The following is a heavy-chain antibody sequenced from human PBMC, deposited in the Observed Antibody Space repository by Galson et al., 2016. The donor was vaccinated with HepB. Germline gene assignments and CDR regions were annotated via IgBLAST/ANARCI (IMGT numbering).Heavy chain of an antibody. Sequence: SLRLSRAASGFTFSSDAMHWVRQAPSKGLEWVAVISYDGNYKSYADAVKGRFTISRDNSKNTLFLQMNSLRPEDTAVYYCARAPPLEGSDYNTQYYFDFWGQGTLVTVSS. CDR2: ISYDGNYK. J-gene: IGHJ4*02. V-gene: IGHV3-30*04. CDR1: GFTFSSDA. CDR3: ARAPPLEGSDYNTQYYFDF. D-gene: IGHD3-3*01.